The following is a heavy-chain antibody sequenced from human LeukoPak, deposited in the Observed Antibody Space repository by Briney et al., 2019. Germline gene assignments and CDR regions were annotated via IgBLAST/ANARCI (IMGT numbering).Heavy chain of an antibody. CDR1: GYSISSGYY. CDR3: ARGDCSSTICYSPMDV. J-gene: IGHJ6*03. V-gene: IGHV4-38-2*02. CDR2: IYRSGST. D-gene: IGHD2-2*01. Sequence: SSETLSLTCTVSGYSISSGYYWIWIRQTPGKGLEWIGSIYRSGSTNYNPSLKSRVTISVDTSKNQFSLKVDSVTAADTALYYCARGDCSSTICYSPMDVWGKGTTVTVSS.